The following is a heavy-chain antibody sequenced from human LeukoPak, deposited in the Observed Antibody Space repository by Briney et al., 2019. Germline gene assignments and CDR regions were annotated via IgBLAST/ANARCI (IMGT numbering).Heavy chain of an antibody. CDR2: ISSDGSTT. D-gene: IGHD3-22*01. V-gene: IGHV3-74*01. CDR1: GFTFSSYW. CDR3: ARDSSPWYYYDRSGSNGFDP. Sequence: GGSLRLSCAASGFTFSSYWMHWVRQAPGKGLVWVSRISSDGSTTTYADLVKGRFTISRDNSKNTLFLQMNSLRAEDTAVYYCARDSSPWYYYDRSGSNGFDPWGQGTLVTVSS. J-gene: IGHJ5*02.